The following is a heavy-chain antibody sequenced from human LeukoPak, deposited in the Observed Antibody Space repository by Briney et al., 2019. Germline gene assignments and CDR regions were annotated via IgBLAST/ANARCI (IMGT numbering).Heavy chain of an antibody. CDR2: IYRSGST. V-gene: IGHV4-4*02. CDR1: PDSTTSNF. J-gene: IGHJ4*02. Sequence: SETLSLTCTVSPDSTTSNFWSWVRQPPGKGLEWIGEIYRSGSTNYNPSLQSRVTISIDRSKNQIALELSSVTAADTAVYYCAREIVGGFNPGAYWGQGTLVTVSS. D-gene: IGHD1-14*01. CDR3: AREIVGGFNPGAY.